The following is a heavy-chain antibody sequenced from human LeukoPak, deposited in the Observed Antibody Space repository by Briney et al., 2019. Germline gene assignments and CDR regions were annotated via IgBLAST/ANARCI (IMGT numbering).Heavy chain of an antibody. J-gene: IGHJ4*02. D-gene: IGHD3-22*01. CDR2: FAGSDTTK. V-gene: IGHV3-48*03. CDR1: EFSVSSNY. Sequence: QSGGSLRLSCAVSEFSVSSNYMNWVRQAPGKGLEWVAYFAGSDTTKYYADSVRGRFTISRDNAKNSLFLQMNSLRAEDTALYYCTTLGYHLDSWGQGTLVTVSS. CDR3: TTLGYHLDS.